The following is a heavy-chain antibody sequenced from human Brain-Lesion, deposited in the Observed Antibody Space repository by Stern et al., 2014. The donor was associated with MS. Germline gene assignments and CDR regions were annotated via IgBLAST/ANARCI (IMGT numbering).Heavy chain of an antibody. Sequence: QLQLQESGPGLVKPSGPLSLTCAVSGGSISSGNWWSWVRQSPGKRPEWMGEMYHSGIPNYTPSLGSRVSISIDKSKTQFSLKVYSLTAADTAVYYCASNRGSGSFFDSWGQGSLVTVSS. D-gene: IGHD1-26*01. CDR2: MYHSGIP. V-gene: IGHV4-4*02. CDR3: ASNRGSGSFFDS. CDR1: GGSISSGNW. J-gene: IGHJ4*02.